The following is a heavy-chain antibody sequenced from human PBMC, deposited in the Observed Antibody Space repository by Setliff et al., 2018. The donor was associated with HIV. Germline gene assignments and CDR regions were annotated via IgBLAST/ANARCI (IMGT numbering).Heavy chain of an antibody. V-gene: IGHV3-48*03. Sequence: GGSLRLSCAASGFTFSRSWMTWVRQAPGEGLEWVSYISSSGTTIYYADPVKGRFTISRDNAKNSLYLQMNSLRAEDTAVYYCARPNYYDSSGSFDYWGQGTLVTVSS. CDR2: ISSSGTTI. J-gene: IGHJ4*02. D-gene: IGHD3-22*01. CDR1: GFTFSRSW. CDR3: ARPNYYDSSGSFDY.